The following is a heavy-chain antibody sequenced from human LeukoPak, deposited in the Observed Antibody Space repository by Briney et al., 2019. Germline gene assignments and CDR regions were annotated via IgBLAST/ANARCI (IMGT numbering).Heavy chain of an antibody. CDR1: GYTFTSYG. D-gene: IGHD3-10*01. CDR2: ISTYNGNT. V-gene: IGHV1-18*01. J-gene: IGHJ4*02. Sequence: ASVKVSCKASGYTFTSYGISWVRQAPGQGLEWMGWISTYNGNTDYVQNLQGRVTMTTDTSTSTAYMELRSLRSDDTAVYYCARDYGSGTAPPYFDYWGQGTLVTVSS. CDR3: ARDYGSGTAPPYFDY.